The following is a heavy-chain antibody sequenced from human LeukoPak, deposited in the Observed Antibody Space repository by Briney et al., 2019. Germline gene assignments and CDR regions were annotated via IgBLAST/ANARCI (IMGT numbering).Heavy chain of an antibody. V-gene: IGHV4-39*01. CDR1: GGSISSSSYY. CDR2: IYYSGST. D-gene: IGHD3-10*01. Sequence: SETLSLTCTVSGGSISSSSYYWGWLRQPPGKGLEWIGSIYYSGSTYYNPSLKSRVTISVDTSKNQFSLKLSSVTAADTAVCYCARAYYYGSEYYFDYWGQGTLVTVSS. J-gene: IGHJ4*02. CDR3: ARAYYYGSEYYFDY.